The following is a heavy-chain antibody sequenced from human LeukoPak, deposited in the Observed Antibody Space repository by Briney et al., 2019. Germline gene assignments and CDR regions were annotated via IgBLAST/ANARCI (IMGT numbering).Heavy chain of an antibody. J-gene: IGHJ4*02. CDR2: INQDGSEK. D-gene: IGHD2/OR15-2a*01. V-gene: IGHV3-7*04. Sequence: GGSLRLPCAASGFTFSSHWMSWVRQAPGKGLEWVATINQDGSEKYYVDSVKGRSTISRDNARNSLYLQMNSLRAEDTAVYFCARDGVATGIYFDYWGQGTLVTVSS. CDR3: ARDGVATGIYFDY. CDR1: GFTFSSHW.